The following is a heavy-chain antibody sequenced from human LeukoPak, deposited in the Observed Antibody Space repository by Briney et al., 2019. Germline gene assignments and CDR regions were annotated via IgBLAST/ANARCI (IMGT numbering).Heavy chain of an antibody. CDR2: IYSGGNT. CDR1: GFTVSINS. Sequence: GGSLRLSCTVSGFTVSINSMSWVRQAPGKGLEWVSFIYSGGNTHYSDSVKGRFTISRDNSKNTLYLQMNSLRAEDTAVYYCAKDWEYQLLQPEYCFDYWGQGTLVTVSS. V-gene: IGHV3-66*02. CDR3: AKDWEYQLLQPEYCFDY. J-gene: IGHJ4*02. D-gene: IGHD2-2*01.